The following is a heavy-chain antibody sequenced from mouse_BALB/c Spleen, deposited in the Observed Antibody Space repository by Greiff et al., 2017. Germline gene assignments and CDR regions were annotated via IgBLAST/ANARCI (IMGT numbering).Heavy chain of an antibody. D-gene: IGHD2-10*02. Sequence: EVMLVESGGGLVKPGGSLKLSCAASGFTFSSYTMSWVRQTPEKRLEWVATISSGGSYTYYPDSVKGRFTISRDNAKNTLYLQMSSLKSEDTAMYYCTRAYGNYPMDYWGQGTSVTVSS. V-gene: IGHV5-6-4*01. CDR1: GFTFSSYT. CDR3: TRAYGNYPMDY. J-gene: IGHJ4*01. CDR2: ISSGGSYT.